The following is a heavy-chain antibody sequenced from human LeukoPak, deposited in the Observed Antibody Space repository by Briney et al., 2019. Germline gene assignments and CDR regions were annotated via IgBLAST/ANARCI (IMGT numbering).Heavy chain of an antibody. J-gene: IGHJ4*02. D-gene: IGHD2-2*01. V-gene: IGHV4-59*01. Sequence: SDTLSLTCTVSGSSIDSYYWSWIRQPPGKGLEWIGYIYYTGSTEYHPSLKSRVTISLDTSKNQFSLKLTSVTAADTAVYYCARVYQSAEYYFDYWGQGNLVSVSS. CDR2: IYYTGST. CDR1: GSSIDSYY. CDR3: ARVYQSAEYYFDY.